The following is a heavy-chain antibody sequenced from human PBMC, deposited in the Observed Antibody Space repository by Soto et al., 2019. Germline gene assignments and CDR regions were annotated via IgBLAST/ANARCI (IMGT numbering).Heavy chain of an antibody. V-gene: IGHV3-13*01. D-gene: IGHD2-21*01. CDR2: ISTAGNT. CDR3: ARGRDSGLYYFDY. CDR1: GFTFSNYY. Sequence: GGSLILSCAASGFTFSNYYMHWVREATGKGLEWVSTISTAGNTYSPGSVKGRFTISRENAKNSLYLQMNSLRVDDTAVYFCARGRDSGLYYFDYWGQGTLVTVSS. J-gene: IGHJ4*02.